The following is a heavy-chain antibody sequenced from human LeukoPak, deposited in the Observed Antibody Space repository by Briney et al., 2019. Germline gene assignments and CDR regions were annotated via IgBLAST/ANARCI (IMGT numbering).Heavy chain of an antibody. J-gene: IGHJ3*02. CDR3: ARRPLTMKTAFDI. D-gene: IGHD3-22*01. Sequence: SETLSLTCTVSGGSISSSSYYWGWIRQPPGKGLEWIGSIYYSGSTYYNPSLKSRVTISVDTSKNQFSQKLSSVTAADTAVYYCARRPLTMKTAFDIWGQGTMVTVSS. V-gene: IGHV4-39*01. CDR2: IYYSGST. CDR1: GGSISSSSYY.